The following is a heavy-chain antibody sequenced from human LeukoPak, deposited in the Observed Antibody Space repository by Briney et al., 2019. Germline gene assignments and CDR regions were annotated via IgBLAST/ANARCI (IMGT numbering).Heavy chain of an antibody. D-gene: IGHD2-21*01. CDR1: GFTFSDYY. V-gene: IGHV3-11*04. Sequence: PGGSLRLSCAASGFTFSDYYMSWIRQAPGNGLEWVAYISSSGNTRYYADYGKGRFTISRDNAKNSLYLQMNSLRAEDTAVYYCAWGGIAAFDSWGQGTLVTVSS. CDR3: AWGGIAAFDS. CDR2: ISSSGNTR. J-gene: IGHJ4*02.